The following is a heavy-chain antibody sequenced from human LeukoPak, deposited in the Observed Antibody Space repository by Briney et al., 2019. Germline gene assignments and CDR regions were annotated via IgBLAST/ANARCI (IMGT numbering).Heavy chain of an antibody. Sequence: PSETLSLTCAVYGGSFSGYYWSWIRQPPGKGLEWIGEINHSGSTNYNPSLKSRVTISVDTSKNQFSLKLSSVTAADTAVYYCARAWLRLRFVDYWGQGTLVTVSS. D-gene: IGHD5-12*01. J-gene: IGHJ4*02. CDR1: GGSFSGYY. V-gene: IGHV4-34*01. CDR3: ARAWLRLRFVDY. CDR2: INHSGST.